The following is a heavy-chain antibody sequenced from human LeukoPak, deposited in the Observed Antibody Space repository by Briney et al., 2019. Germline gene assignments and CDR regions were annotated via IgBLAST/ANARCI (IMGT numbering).Heavy chain of an antibody. J-gene: IGHJ4*02. CDR1: GFTFSGYA. Sequence: GGSLRLSCAASGFTFSGYAMSWVRQAPGKGLEWVSAISGSGGSTYYADSVKGRFTISRDNSKNTLYLQMNSLRAEDTAVYYCAKLYYDFWSGYLCLDYWGQGTLVTVSS. CDR2: ISGSGGST. D-gene: IGHD3-3*01. V-gene: IGHV3-23*01. CDR3: AKLYYDFWSGYLCLDY.